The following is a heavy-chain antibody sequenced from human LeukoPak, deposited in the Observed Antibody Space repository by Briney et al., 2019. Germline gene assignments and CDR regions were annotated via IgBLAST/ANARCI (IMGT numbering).Heavy chain of an antibody. D-gene: IGHD6-13*01. CDR1: GYTFTSYA. CDR3: ARDSGGRQLVRRYFDY. V-gene: IGHV1-3*01. J-gene: IGHJ4*02. CDR2: INAGNGNT. Sequence: ASVKVSCKASGYTFTSYAMHWVRQAPGQRLEWMGWINAGNGNTKYSQKFQSRVTITRDTSASTAYMELSSLRSEDTAVYYCARDSGGRQLVRRYFDYWGQGTLVTVSS.